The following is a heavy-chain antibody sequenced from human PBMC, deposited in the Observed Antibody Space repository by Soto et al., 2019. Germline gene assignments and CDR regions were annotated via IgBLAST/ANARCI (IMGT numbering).Heavy chain of an antibody. CDR2: ISGSGGRT. D-gene: IGHD5-12*01. CDR3: AKAVDIVPTPDMDV. V-gene: IGHV3-23*01. CDR1: GFTFSSYA. Sequence: EVQLLESGGGLVQPGGSLRLSCAASGFTFSSYAMSWVRQAPGKGLEWVSAISGSGGRTYYADSVKGRFTISRDNSKNTLYLQMNSLRAEDTAVYYCAKAVDIVPTPDMDVWGQGTTVSVSS. J-gene: IGHJ6*02.